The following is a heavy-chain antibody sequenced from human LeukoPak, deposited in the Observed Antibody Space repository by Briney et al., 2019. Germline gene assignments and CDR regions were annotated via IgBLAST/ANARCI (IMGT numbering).Heavy chain of an antibody. V-gene: IGHV4-30-4*01. CDR1: GDSISSGDYY. CDR3: ASGSKASPDAFDI. D-gene: IGHD2/OR15-2a*01. CDR2: IYYSGGT. J-gene: IGHJ3*02. Sequence: SETLSLTCTVSGDSISSGDYYWSWIRQPPGKGLEWIGYIYYSGGTYYNPSLKSRVTISVDTSKNQFSLKLSSVTAADTAVYYCASGSKASPDAFDIWGQGTMVTVSS.